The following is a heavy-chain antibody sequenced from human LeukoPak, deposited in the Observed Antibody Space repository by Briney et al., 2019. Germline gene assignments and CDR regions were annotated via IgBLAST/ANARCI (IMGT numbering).Heavy chain of an antibody. CDR1: GYTFTGNY. Sequence: ASVKVSCKASGYTFTGNYMHWVRQAPGQGLEWMGWINPNSGGTNYAQKFQGRVTMTRDTSISTAYMELSRLRSDDTAVYYCARDIKWYSGYDPLYYFDYWGQGTLVTVSS. D-gene: IGHD5-12*01. J-gene: IGHJ4*02. CDR3: ARDIKWYSGYDPLYYFDY. CDR2: INPNSGGT. V-gene: IGHV1-2*02.